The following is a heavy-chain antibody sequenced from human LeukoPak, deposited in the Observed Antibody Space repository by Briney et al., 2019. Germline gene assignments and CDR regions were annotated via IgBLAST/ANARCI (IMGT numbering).Heavy chain of an antibody. CDR2: VSGSGLST. J-gene: IGHJ5*02. CDR1: GFTFSNYA. D-gene: IGHD3-22*01. Sequence: GGSLRLSCAASGFTFSNYAMSWVRQAPGKGLEWVSTVSGSGLSTYSADSVKGRFTISRDNSKNTLSLQMNSLRAEDTAVYYCAKDRILVAAPYNWFDPWGQGTLVTVSS. V-gene: IGHV3-23*01. CDR3: AKDRILVAAPYNWFDP.